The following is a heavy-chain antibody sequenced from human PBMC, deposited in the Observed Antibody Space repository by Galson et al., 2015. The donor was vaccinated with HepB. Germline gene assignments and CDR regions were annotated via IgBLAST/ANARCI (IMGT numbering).Heavy chain of an antibody. CDR2: IIPIFGTA. J-gene: IGHJ6*02. CDR3: ARVVAAGYYYYYGMDV. V-gene: IGHV1-69*13. D-gene: IGHD6-25*01. CDR1: GGTFSSYA. Sequence: SVKVSCKASGGTFSSYAISWVRQAPGQGLEWMGGIIPIFGTANYAQKFQGRVTITADESTSTAYMELSSLRAEDTAVYYCARVVAAGYYYYYGMDVWGQGTTVTVSS.